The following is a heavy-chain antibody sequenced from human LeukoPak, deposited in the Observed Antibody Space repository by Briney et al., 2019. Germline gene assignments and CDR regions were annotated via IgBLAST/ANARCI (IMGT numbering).Heavy chain of an antibody. CDR1: GGSINSYY. Sequence: SETLSLTCTVSGGSINSYYWTWIRQPPGKGLEWIGYIYYSGSTNYNPSLKSRVSMSVDTSKNQFSLTLSSVTAADTAVYYCARTWKTTVTNWGQGTLVTVSS. V-gene: IGHV4-59*01. J-gene: IGHJ4*02. D-gene: IGHD4-17*01. CDR3: ARTWKTTVTN. CDR2: IYYSGST.